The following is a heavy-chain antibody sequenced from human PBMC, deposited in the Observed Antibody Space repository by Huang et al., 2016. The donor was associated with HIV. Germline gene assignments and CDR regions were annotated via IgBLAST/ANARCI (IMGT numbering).Heavy chain of an antibody. V-gene: IGHV3-7*01. J-gene: IGHJ6*02. CDR2: IRQDGSEK. CDR1: TVTFTAYW. Sequence: LVESGGGLVQPGGSLRLYCGGSTVTFTAYWLTWVRQPQGEGLEWVASIRQDGSEKCYLDSVKGRFNISRDNGKKLLFLDITSLQVDDTATYFCVTKASAMDVWGQGTTVIVSS. D-gene: IGHD2-8*01. CDR3: VTKASAMDV.